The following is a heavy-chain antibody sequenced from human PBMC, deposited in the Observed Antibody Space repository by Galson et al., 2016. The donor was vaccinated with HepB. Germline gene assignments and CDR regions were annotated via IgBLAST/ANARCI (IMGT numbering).Heavy chain of an antibody. Sequence: SLRLSCAASGFTFSTSWMTWVRQAPGKGLEWVSVIYSGGGTSYADSVKGRFTISRDSSKNTLYLQVNSLRAEDTAVYYCARKTDSVGGGDYWGQGTLVTVSS. CDR2: IYSGGGT. V-gene: IGHV3-53*01. CDR3: ARKTDSVGGGDY. D-gene: IGHD2-15*01. CDR1: GFTFSTSW. J-gene: IGHJ4*02.